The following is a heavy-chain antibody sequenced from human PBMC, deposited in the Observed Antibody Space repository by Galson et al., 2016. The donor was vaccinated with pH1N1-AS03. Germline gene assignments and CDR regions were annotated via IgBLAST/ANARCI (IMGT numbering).Heavy chain of an antibody. CDR1: GGSIGVSY. D-gene: IGHD4-17*01. V-gene: IGHV4-59*12. Sequence: SETLSLTCTVSGGSIGVSYWSWIRQSPGRGVEWIGYFYYIANTKYNPSLKSRVTISVDTSKSQFSLNLTSVTAADTAVYYCAKLRRGPWYLDLWGRGTMVTVSS. CDR2: FYYIANT. J-gene: IGHJ2*01. CDR3: AKLRRGPWYLDL.